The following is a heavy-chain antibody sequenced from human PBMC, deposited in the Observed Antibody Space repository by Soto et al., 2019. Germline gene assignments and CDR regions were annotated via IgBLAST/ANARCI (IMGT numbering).Heavy chain of an antibody. CDR2: ISAYNGNT. V-gene: IGHV1-18*01. Sequence: ASVKVSCKASGYTFTSYGISWVRQAPGQGLEWMGWISAYNGNTNYAQKLQGRVTMTTDTSTSTAYMELRSLRSDDTAVYYCARDTRWLQQNDAFDIWGQGTMVTVSS. CDR3: ARDTRWLQQNDAFDI. J-gene: IGHJ3*02. D-gene: IGHD5-18*01. CDR1: GYTFTSYG.